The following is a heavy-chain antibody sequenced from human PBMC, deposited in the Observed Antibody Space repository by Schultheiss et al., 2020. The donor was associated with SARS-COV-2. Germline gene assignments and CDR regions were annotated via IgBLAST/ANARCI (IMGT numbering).Heavy chain of an antibody. Sequence: GGSLRLSCAASGFTFSSYEMNWVRQAPGKGLEWVSYISSSGSTIYYADSVKGRFTISRDNAKNSLYLQMNSLRAEDTAVYYCARGHTAMVSADYYYYMDVWGKGTTVTVSS. CDR3: ARGHTAMVSADYYYYMDV. CDR1: GFTFSSYE. V-gene: IGHV3-48*03. D-gene: IGHD5-18*01. J-gene: IGHJ6*03. CDR2: ISSSGSTI.